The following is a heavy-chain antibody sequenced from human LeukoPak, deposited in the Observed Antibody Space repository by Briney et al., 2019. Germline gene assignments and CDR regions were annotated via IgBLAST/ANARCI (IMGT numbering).Heavy chain of an antibody. Sequence: GGSLRLSCAASGFTFSNAWMSWVRQAPGKGLEWVGRSKSKTDGGTTDYAAPVKGRFTISRDDSKNTLYLQMNSLKTEDTAVYYCTTDVYCSGGSCYYYYYMDVWGKGTTVTISS. CDR1: GFTFSNAW. J-gene: IGHJ6*03. CDR2: SKSKTDGGTT. D-gene: IGHD2-15*01. CDR3: TTDVYCSGGSCYYYYYMDV. V-gene: IGHV3-15*01.